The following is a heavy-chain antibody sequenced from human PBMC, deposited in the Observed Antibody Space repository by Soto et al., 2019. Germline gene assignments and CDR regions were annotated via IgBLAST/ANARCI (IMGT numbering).Heavy chain of an antibody. V-gene: IGHV3-23*01. Sequence: GGALRLSCAVSVFTFRNSVLSWVLQARGKGLYCVSGITGSGRDTYYGDSVKGRFTIPRDNSKNMLFLQMNSLRAEDTALYYCAKNGLDNSPSAIDSWGPGTLVIVYS. D-gene: IGHD2-8*01. CDR2: ITGSGRDT. CDR1: VFTFRNSV. J-gene: IGHJ4*02. CDR3: AKNGLDNSPSAIDS.